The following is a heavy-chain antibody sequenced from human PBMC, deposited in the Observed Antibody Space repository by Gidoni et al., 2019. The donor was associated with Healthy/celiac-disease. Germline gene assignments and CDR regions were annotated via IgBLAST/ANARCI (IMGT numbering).Heavy chain of an antibody. CDR3: ARSKRGYSAKPTPQSGYNWFDP. V-gene: IGHV1-2*02. Sequence: QVQLVQSGAEVKKPGASVKVSCKASGYTFTGYYMHWVRQAPGHGLAWMGWINPNSGGTNYAQKFQGRVTMTRDTSISTAYMELSRLRSDDTAVYYCARSKRGYSAKPTPQSGYNWFDPWGQGTLVTVSS. J-gene: IGHJ5*02. D-gene: IGHD5-12*01. CDR2: INPNSGGT. CDR1: GYTFTGYY.